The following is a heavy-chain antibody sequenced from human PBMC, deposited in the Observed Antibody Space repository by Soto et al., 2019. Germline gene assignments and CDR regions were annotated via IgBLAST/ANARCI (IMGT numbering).Heavy chain of an antibody. Sequence: SETLSLTCTVSGGSISSSRYYWGWIRQPPGKGLEWIGSIYFIGSTYSNPSLKSRVTMSVDTSKNQFSLKLSSVTAADTAIYYCARQQLRHFDWIDYWGQGTLVTVSS. V-gene: IGHV4-39*01. D-gene: IGHD3-9*01. CDR2: IYFIGST. J-gene: IGHJ4*02. CDR1: GGSISSSRYY. CDR3: ARQQLRHFDWIDY.